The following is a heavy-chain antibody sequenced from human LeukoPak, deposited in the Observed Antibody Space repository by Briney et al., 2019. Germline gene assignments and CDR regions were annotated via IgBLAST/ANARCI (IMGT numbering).Heavy chain of an antibody. CDR3: ARVGQQLVHGLYYYYYYYMDV. V-gene: IGHV4-59*01. D-gene: IGHD6-13*01. CDR1: GGSISSYY. CDR2: IYYSGST. J-gene: IGHJ6*03. Sequence: SETLSLTCTVSGGSISSYYWSWIRQPPGKGLEWIGYIYYSGSTNYNPSLKSRVTISVDTPKNQFSLKLSSVTAADTAVYYCARVGQQLVHGLYYYYYYYMDVWGKGATVTVSS.